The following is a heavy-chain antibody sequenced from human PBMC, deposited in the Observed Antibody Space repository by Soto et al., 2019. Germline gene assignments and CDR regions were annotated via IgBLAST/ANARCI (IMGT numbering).Heavy chain of an antibody. CDR1: GDTFTSYY. D-gene: IGHD2-15*01. CDR3: ARDQRDIVVVVAGEFDY. V-gene: IGHV1-46*01. J-gene: IGHJ4*02. Sequence: GASVKVSCKASGDTFTSYYMHWVRQAPGQGLEWMGIINPSGGSTSYAQKFQGRVTMTRDTSTSTVYMELSSLRSEDTAVYYCARDQRDIVVVVAGEFDYWGQGTLVTVSS. CDR2: INPSGGST.